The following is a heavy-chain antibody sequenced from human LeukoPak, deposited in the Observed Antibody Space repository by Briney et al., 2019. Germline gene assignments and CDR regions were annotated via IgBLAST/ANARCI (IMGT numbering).Heavy chain of an antibody. V-gene: IGHV1-18*01. J-gene: IGHJ3*02. CDR1: GYTFTSYG. CDR3: ARDKYYDCSGLDAFDI. D-gene: IGHD3-22*01. CDR2: ISAYNGNT. Sequence: ASVKVSCKASGYTFTSYGISWVRQAPGQGLEWMGWISAYNGNTNYAQKLQGRVTMTTDTSTSTAYMELRSLRSDDTAVYYCARDKYYDCSGLDAFDIWGQGTMVTVSS.